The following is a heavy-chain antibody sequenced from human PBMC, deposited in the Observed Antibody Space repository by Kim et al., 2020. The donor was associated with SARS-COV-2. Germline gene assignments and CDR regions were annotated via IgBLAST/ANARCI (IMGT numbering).Heavy chain of an antibody. J-gene: IGHJ2*01. Sequence: GGSLRLSCAASGFTFSGFAMHWVRQAPGKGLEYVSSITSNGGNTFYANSVRGRFTISRDNSKNTLYLQMGTLRPEDMAVYYCARGGLATKYWYFDLWGRGTLVTVSS. CDR2: ITSNGGNT. CDR3: ARGGLATKYWYFDL. V-gene: IGHV3-64*01. CDR1: GFTFSGFA. D-gene: IGHD5-12*01.